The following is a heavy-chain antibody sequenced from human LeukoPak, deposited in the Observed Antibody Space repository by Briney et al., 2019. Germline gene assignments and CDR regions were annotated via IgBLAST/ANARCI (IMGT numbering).Heavy chain of an antibody. CDR3: ARHTRYSSSSRVFDY. Sequence: GESLKISCKGSGYTFTSYWIGWVRQMPGKGLEWMGFIYPDDSDTKYSPSFQGQVTISADKSINTAYLQWSSLKASDTAIYYCARHTRYSSSSRVFDYWGQGTLVTVSS. J-gene: IGHJ4*02. D-gene: IGHD6-6*01. V-gene: IGHV5-51*01. CDR2: IYPDDSDT. CDR1: GYTFTSYW.